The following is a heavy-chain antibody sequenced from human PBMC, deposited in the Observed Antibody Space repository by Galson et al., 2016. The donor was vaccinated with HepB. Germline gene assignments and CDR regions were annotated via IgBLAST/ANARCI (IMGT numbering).Heavy chain of an antibody. CDR1: GFTFRSYG. J-gene: IGHJ6*02. CDR3: AKDGRDAYNFNYYYYAMDV. Sequence: SLRLSCAASGFTFRSYGMHWVRQAPGKGLEWVAVISYDGNNKSYADSVKGRFPISRDNSKNTLYLRMNSLRAEDTAVYYCAKDGRDAYNFNYYYYAMDVWGQGTTVTVSS. D-gene: IGHD5-24*01. V-gene: IGHV3-30*18. CDR2: ISYDGNNK.